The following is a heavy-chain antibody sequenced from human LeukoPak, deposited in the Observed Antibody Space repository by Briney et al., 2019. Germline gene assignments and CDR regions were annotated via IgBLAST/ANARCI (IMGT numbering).Heavy chain of an antibody. Sequence: SETLSLTCNVSGASIFNYYWSWIRQAPGKGLEWIGYVHHSGRTNSNPSLGSRVTMSVDTSTSQLSLNWTSVTTADTAVYFCARDLRAKYWGQGTLVFVSS. D-gene: IGHD4/OR15-4a*01. CDR3: ARDLRAKY. CDR1: GASIFNYY. CDR2: VHHSGRT. V-gene: IGHV4-59*01. J-gene: IGHJ1*01.